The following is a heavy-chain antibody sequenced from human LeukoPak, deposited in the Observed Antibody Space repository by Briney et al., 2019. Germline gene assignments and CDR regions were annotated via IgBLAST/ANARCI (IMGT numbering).Heavy chain of an antibody. J-gene: IGHJ6*02. CDR1: GYTFTSYV. Sequence: ASVKVSRKASGYTFTSYVINGVRQATGQGLEWMGWMNPNSGNTGYAQKFQGRVTMTRNTSISTAYMELSSLRSEDTAVEYCARGGSGWYGYYYYGMDVWGQGTTVTVSS. D-gene: IGHD6-19*01. V-gene: IGHV1-8*01. CDR2: MNPNSGNT. CDR3: ARGGSGWYGYYYYGMDV.